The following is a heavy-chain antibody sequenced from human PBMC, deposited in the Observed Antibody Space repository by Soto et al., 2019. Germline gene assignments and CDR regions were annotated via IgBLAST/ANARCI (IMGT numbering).Heavy chain of an antibody. J-gene: IGHJ4*02. CDR3: AKEMYPRTVLDSSSPWGDY. CDR2: MSYAGTYK. CDR1: GFSFSSYR. D-gene: IGHD6-6*01. V-gene: IGHV3-30*18. Sequence: GGSLRRSCADSGFSFSSYRMHWVRHAPGKGLEWVAVMSYAGTYKYYADSVKGRFTISRDLSGNTLFLQMNSLRLEDTAVYFCAKEMYPRTVLDSSSPWGDYWGQGTLVTVSS.